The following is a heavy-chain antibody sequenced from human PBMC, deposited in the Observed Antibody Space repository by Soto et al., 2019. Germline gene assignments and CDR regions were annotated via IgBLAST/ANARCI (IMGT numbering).Heavy chain of an antibody. CDR1: GYTFSSYG. V-gene: IGHV1-18*01. J-gene: IGHJ6*03. CDR2: ISAYNVNT. CDR3: ARGALVRGKNKMGYYYYMDV. Sequence: ASVKVSCKASGYTFSSYGISWVRQAPGQGLEWMGWISAYNVNTNYAQKFQGRVTMTTNTSTSTAYMELSSLRSDDTAVYYCARGALVRGKNKMGYYYYMDVWGKGTTVTVSS. D-gene: IGHD3-10*01.